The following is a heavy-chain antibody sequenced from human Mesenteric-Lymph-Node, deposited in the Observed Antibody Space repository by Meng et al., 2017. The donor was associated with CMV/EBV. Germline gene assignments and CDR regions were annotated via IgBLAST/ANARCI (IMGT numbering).Heavy chain of an antibody. J-gene: IGHJ4*02. Sequence: LRLSCAISGDSVSSNSAAWDWIRQSPSRGLEWVGSTYYRSKWYNDYAVAVNSLITIKPDTSKNQYLLQLNAVTPEATDVYYGARDLPRYAFDYWGQGTLVTVSS. CDR3: ARDLPRYAFDY. V-gene: IGHV6-1*01. D-gene: IGHD5-18*01. CDR2: TYYRSKWYN. CDR1: GDSVSSNSAA.